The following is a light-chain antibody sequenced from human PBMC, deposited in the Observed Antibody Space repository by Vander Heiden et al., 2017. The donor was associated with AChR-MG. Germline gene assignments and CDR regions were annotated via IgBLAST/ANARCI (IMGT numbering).Light chain of an antibody. CDR1: RSVSSSH. CDR2: GAS. V-gene: IGKV3-20*01. CDR3: QQYGSSIT. Sequence: EIGLTQSPGTLALSPGERAIPSCRASRSVSSSHLAWYQQKPGQAPRLLIYGASSRATGIPDSFSGSGSGTDFTLTISRLEPEDFAVYYCQQYGSSITFGQGTRLEIK. J-gene: IGKJ5*01.